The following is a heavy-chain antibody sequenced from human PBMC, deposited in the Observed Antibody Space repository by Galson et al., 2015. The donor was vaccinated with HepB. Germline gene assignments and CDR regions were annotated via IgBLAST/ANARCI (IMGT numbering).Heavy chain of an antibody. D-gene: IGHD2-2*01. CDR2: INAGNGNT. Sequence: SVKVSCKASGYTFTSYAMHWVRQAPGQRLEWMGWINAGNGNTKYSQKFQGRVTITRDTSASTAYMELSSLRSEDTAVYYCARDISDIVVVPAAMHTAMAHYPWDYWGQGTLVTVSS. J-gene: IGHJ4*02. CDR3: ARDISDIVVVPAAMHTAMAHYPWDY. CDR1: GYTFTSYA. V-gene: IGHV1-3*01.